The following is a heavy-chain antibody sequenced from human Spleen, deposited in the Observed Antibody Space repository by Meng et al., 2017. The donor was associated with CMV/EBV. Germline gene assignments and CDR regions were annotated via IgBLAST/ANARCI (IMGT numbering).Heavy chain of an antibody. CDR2: IYSGGSST. Sequence: GGSLRLSCAASGFTFSSYAMSWVRQAPGKGLEWVSVIYSGGSSTYYADSVKGRFTISRDNSKNTLYLQMSSLRAEDTAVYYCAKYLSIAARYGMDVWGQGTTVTVSS. CDR1: GFTFSSYA. CDR3: AKYLSIAARYGMDV. J-gene: IGHJ6*02. V-gene: IGHV3-23*03. D-gene: IGHD6-6*01.